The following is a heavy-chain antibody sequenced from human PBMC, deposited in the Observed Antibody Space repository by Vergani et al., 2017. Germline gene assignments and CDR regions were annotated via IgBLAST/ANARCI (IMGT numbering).Heavy chain of an antibody. Sequence: QVQLVQSGAEVKKPGSSVKVSCKASGGTFSSYAISWVRQAPGQGLEWMGGIIPIFGTTNYAKKFQGRVTITADESTSTAYMELSSLRSEDTALYYCARDENYYGSGSPPLDYWGQGTLVTVSS. J-gene: IGHJ4*02. CDR1: GGTFSSYA. CDR3: ARDENYYGSGSPPLDY. D-gene: IGHD3-10*01. V-gene: IGHV1-69*13. CDR2: IIPIFGTT.